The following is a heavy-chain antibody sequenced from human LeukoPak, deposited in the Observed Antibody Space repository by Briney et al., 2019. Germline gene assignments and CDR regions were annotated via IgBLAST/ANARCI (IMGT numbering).Heavy chain of an antibody. Sequence: PGGSLRLSCAASGFTFDDYGMSWVRHAPGKGLEWVSGINWNGGSTGYADSVKGRFTISRDNAKNSLYLQMNSLRAEDTALYYCARVGRDKYYFDYWGQGTLVTVSS. J-gene: IGHJ4*02. V-gene: IGHV3-20*04. CDR1: GFTFDDYG. CDR2: INWNGGST. CDR3: ARVGRDKYYFDY.